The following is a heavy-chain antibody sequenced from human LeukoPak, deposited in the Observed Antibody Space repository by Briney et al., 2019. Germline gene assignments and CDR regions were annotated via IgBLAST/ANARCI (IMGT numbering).Heavy chain of an antibody. CDR3: ARGGPEYYFDY. V-gene: IGHV3-48*03. J-gene: IGHJ4*02. D-gene: IGHD3-16*01. CDR2: INSGGSTL. CDR1: GFTFSSYE. Sequence: GGSLRLSCAASGFTFSSYEMNWVRQAPGKGLEWVSYINSGGSTLYYADSVKGRFTISRDNSKNTLYLQMNSLRAEDTAVYYCARGGPEYYFDYWGQGTLVTVSS.